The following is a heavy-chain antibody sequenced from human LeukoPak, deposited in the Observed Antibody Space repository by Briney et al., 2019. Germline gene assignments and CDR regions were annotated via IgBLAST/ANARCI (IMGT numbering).Heavy chain of an antibody. V-gene: IGHV3-30-3*01. CDR1: GFTFSSYA. Sequence: GGSLRLSCAASGFTFSSYAMHWVRQAPGKGLEWVAVISYDGSNKYYADSVKGRFTISRDNSKNTLYLQMNSLRSEDTAAYYCATGWKAAAGLDFDYWGQGTLVTVSS. CDR2: ISYDGSNK. J-gene: IGHJ4*02. CDR3: ATGWKAAAGLDFDY. D-gene: IGHD6-13*01.